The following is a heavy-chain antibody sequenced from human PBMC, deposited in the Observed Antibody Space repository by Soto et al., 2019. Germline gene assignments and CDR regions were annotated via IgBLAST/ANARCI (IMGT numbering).Heavy chain of an antibody. V-gene: IGHV4-59*01. D-gene: IGHD2-15*01. CDR3: ARDLPPCYPACIFDI. Sequence: QVQLQESGPGLVKPSETLSVTCTVSGDSIISYNWNWIRQSPGKGLEWIGYLYHTGTTSSNPSFRSRVNISVDTSKNQFSLKLSSVTAADTAVYYCARDLPPCYPACIFDIWGQGTLVTVSS. J-gene: IGHJ3*02. CDR2: LYHTGTT. CDR1: GDSIISYN.